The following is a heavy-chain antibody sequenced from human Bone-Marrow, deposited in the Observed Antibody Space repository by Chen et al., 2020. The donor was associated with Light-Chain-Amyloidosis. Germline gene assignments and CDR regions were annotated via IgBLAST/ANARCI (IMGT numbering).Heavy chain of an antibody. V-gene: IGHV5-51*01. J-gene: IGHJ4*02. D-gene: IGHD5-12*01. CDR2: IYPDDSDA. CDR3: ARRRDGYNFDY. CDR1: GYTLPNYW. Sequence: EAQPEQSGPEAIQPGESLKIPRKRSGYTLPNYWIGWVRQMPGKGLEWMGVIYPDDSDARYRPSFECQVTISADKSITTAYLQWRSLKASDTAMYYFARRRDGYNFDYWGQGTLVTVSS.